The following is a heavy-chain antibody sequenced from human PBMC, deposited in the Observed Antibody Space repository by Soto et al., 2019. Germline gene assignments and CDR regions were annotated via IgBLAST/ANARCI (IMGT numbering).Heavy chain of an antibody. CDR1: GFTFSSYG. V-gene: IGHV3-30*18. Sequence: QVQLVESGGGVVQPGRSLRLSCAASGFTFSSYGMHWVRQAPGKGLEWVAVISYDGSNKYYADSVKGRFTISRDNSKNTLYLQMNSLRAEDTAVYYCAKDRRGMGDSLLYWGQGTLVTVSS. J-gene: IGHJ4*02. CDR3: AKDRRGMGDSLLY. D-gene: IGHD2-21*02. CDR2: ISYDGSNK.